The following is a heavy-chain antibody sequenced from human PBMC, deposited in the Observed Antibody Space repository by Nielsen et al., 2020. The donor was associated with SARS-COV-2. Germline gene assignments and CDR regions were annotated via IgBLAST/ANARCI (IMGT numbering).Heavy chain of an antibody. D-gene: IGHD3-10*01. CDR1: GFTFSSYG. V-gene: IGHV3-30*18. CDR3: AKDSPTGVYGSGAPDY. CDR2: ISYDGSNK. J-gene: IGHJ4*02. Sequence: GGSLTLSCAASGFTFSSYGVHWVRQAPGKGLEWVAVISYDGSNKYYADSVKGRFTISRDNSKNTLYLQMNSLRAEDTAVYYCAKDSPTGVYGSGAPDYWGQGTLVTVSS.